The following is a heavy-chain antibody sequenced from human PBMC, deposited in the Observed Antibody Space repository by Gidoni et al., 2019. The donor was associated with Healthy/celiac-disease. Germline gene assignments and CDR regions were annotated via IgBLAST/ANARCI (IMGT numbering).Heavy chain of an antibody. D-gene: IGHD4-17*01. Sequence: QVQLQESGPGLVKPSETLSLTCTVSGGSISSYYWSWIRQPPGKGLEWIGYIYYSGSTNYNPSLKSRVTISVDTSKNQFSLKLSSVTAADTAVYYCARQQVTTLALFDYWGQGTLVTVSS. CDR2: IYYSGST. CDR3: ARQQVTTLALFDY. V-gene: IGHV4-59*08. CDR1: GGSISSYY. J-gene: IGHJ4*02.